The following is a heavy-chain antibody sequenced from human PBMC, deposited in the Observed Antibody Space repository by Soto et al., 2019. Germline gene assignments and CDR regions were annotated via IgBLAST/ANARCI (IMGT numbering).Heavy chain of an antibody. J-gene: IGHJ6*02. CDR1: GFTFSSYG. CDR2: ISYDGSNK. D-gene: IGHD2-2*01. V-gene: IGHV3-30*18. Sequence: PVGSLRLSCAASGFTFSSYGMHWVRQAPGKGLEWVAVISYDGSNKYYADSVKGRFTISRDNSKNTLYLQMNSLRAEDTAVYYCAKDLEEYQPYYYYYGMDVWGQGTTVTVSS. CDR3: AKDLEEYQPYYYYYGMDV.